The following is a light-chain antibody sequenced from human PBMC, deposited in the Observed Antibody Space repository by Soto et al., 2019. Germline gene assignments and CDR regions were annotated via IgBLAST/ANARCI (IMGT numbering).Light chain of an antibody. Sequence: DIQMTQSPSSLSAAVGDRVTITCRASQGIDTYLAWYQQKPGKVPKLLIYAASTLQSGVPSRFSGSGSGTDFTLTISSLQPEDVETYYCQKYTRAPFTFGPVTKVDIK. J-gene: IGKJ3*01. CDR2: AAS. CDR1: QGIDTY. V-gene: IGKV1-27*01. CDR3: QKYTRAPFT.